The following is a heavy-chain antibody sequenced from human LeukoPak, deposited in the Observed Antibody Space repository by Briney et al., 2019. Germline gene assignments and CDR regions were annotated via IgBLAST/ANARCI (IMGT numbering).Heavy chain of an antibody. CDR1: GYTFTGYY. CDR2: INPNSGGT. J-gene: IGHJ3*02. Sequence: ASVKVSCKASGYTFTGYYMHWVPQAPGQGLEWMGWINPNSGGTNYAQNFQGRVTITRNTSISTAYMELSSLRSEDTAVYYCARPYFYGSGSGGDAFDIWGQGTMVTVSS. V-gene: IGHV1-2*02. D-gene: IGHD3-10*01. CDR3: ARPYFYGSGSGGDAFDI.